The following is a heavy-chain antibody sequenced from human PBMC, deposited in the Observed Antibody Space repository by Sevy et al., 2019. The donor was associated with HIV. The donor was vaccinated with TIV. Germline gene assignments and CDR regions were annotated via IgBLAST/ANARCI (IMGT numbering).Heavy chain of an antibody. J-gene: IGHJ6*02. CDR2: ISGSGGST. Sequence: GGSLRLSCAASGFIFSTYTMTWVRQAPGMGLEWVSGISGSGGSTYYADSLKGRFTIFRDNSKSTVHLQMNSLRAEDTAVYYCAKGDRTFYGLDVSGQGTTVTVSS. CDR1: GFIFSTYT. CDR3: AKGDRTFYGLDV. D-gene: IGHD2-15*01. V-gene: IGHV3-23*01.